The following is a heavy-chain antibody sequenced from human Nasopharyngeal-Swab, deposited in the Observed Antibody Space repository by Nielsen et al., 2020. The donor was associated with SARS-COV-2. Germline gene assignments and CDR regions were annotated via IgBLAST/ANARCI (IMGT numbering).Heavy chain of an antibody. D-gene: IGHD3-3*01. CDR3: ASGYDFWSGYSQ. J-gene: IGHJ4*02. Sequence: SVRVSCKASVGTFSSYALSWVRQAPGQGLEWLGGIVPLLGTTKYGQKFQGRVTFTADKSTTTAYMELNSLISGDTAVYFCASGYDFWSGYSQWGQGTLVTVSS. CDR2: IVPLLGTT. V-gene: IGHV1-69*06. CDR1: VGTFSSYA.